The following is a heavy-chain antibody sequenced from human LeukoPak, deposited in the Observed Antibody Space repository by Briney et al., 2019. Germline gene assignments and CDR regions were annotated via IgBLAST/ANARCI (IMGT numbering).Heavy chain of an antibody. Sequence: SETLSLTCAVYGGSFSGYYWSWIRQPPGKGLEWIGEINDSGSTNYNPSLKSRVTISVDTSKNQFSLKLSSVTAADTAVYYCARGQYSYGHYWFDPWGQGALVTVSS. CDR3: ARGQYSYGHYWFDP. CDR2: INDSGST. J-gene: IGHJ5*02. CDR1: GGSFSGYY. V-gene: IGHV4-34*01. D-gene: IGHD5-18*01.